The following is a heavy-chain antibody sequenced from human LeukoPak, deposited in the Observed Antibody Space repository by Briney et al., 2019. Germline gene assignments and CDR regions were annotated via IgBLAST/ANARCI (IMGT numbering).Heavy chain of an antibody. CDR1: GGSISSYY. Sequence: SVTVSLTCTVSGGSISSYYWSWIRQPAGKGLEWIGRIYTSGSTNYNPSLKSRVTMSVDTSKNQFSLKLSSVTAADTAVYYCARGSLAVAQLFAFDIWGQGTMVSLST. D-gene: IGHD6-19*01. V-gene: IGHV4-4*07. CDR2: IYTSGST. CDR3: ARGSLAVAQLFAFDI. J-gene: IGHJ3*02.